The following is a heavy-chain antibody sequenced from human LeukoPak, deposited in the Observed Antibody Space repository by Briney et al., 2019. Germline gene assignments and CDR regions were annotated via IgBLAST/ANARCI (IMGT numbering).Heavy chain of an antibody. Sequence: PGRSLRLSCAASGFTFSSYGMHWVRQAPGKGLEWVAVISYDGSNKYYADSVKGRFTISGDNSKNTLYLQMNSLRAEDTPVYYCAKDLRTSSLNYYYYYGMDVWGQGTTVTVSS. CDR3: AKDLRTSSLNYYYYYGMDV. CDR2: ISYDGSNK. D-gene: IGHD3-16*01. J-gene: IGHJ6*02. CDR1: GFTFSSYG. V-gene: IGHV3-30*18.